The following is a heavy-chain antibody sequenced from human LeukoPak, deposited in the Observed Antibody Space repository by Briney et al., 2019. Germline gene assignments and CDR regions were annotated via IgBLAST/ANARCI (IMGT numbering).Heavy chain of an antibody. D-gene: IGHD2-8*02. CDR1: GFTFSSYA. V-gene: IGHV3-30-3*01. CDR3: ARDTGGCFDY. J-gene: IGHJ4*02. Sequence: GGSLRLSCAASGFTFSSYAKHWVRQAPGKGLEWVAVISYDGSNKYYADSVKGRFTISRDNSKNTLYLQMNSLRAEDTAVYYCARDTGGCFDYWGQGTLLTVSS. CDR2: ISYDGSNK.